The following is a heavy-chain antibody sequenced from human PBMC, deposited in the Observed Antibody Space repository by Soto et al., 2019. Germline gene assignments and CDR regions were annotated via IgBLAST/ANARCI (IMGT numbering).Heavy chain of an antibody. J-gene: IGHJ4*02. CDR3: AHKGPEDWPLDY. V-gene: IGHV2-5*02. D-gene: IGHD3-9*01. CDR1: GFSLSTSGVG. Sequence: QITLKESGPTLVRPTQTLTLTCAFSGFSLSTSGVGVGWIRQPPGKALEWLAVIYWDDSKHYSPSLRSRLTSTKDPSKNQVVLTTTNMDPMDTGTYYCAHKGPEDWPLDYWGQGTLVTVSS. CDR2: IYWDDSK.